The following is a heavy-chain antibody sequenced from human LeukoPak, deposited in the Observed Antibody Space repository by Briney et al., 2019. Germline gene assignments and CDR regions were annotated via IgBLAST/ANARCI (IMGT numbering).Heavy chain of an antibody. CDR2: ISGSGGST. J-gene: IGHJ4*02. V-gene: IGHV3-23*01. CDR3: AKDWILGYCSGGSCYPLDY. Sequence: PGGSLRLSCAASGFTFSDYYMSWVRQAPGKGLEWVSAISGSGGSTYYADSVKGRFTISRDNSKNTLYLQMNSLRAEDTAVYYCAKDWILGYCSGGSCYPLDYWGQGTLVTVSS. D-gene: IGHD2-15*01. CDR1: GFTFSDYY.